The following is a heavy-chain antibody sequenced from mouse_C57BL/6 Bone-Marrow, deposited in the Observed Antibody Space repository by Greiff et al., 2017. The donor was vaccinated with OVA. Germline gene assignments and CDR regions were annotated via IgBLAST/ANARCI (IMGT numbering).Heavy chain of an antibody. Sequence: VQLQQSGPELVKPGASVKMSCKASGYTFTDYNMHWVKQSHGKSLEWIGYINPNNGGTSYNQKFKGKATLTVNKSSSTAYMELRSLTSEDSAVYYCAKEDYGGSYAMDYWGQGTSVTVSS. CDR1: GYTFTDYN. CDR3: AKEDYGGSYAMDY. CDR2: INPNNGGT. V-gene: IGHV1-22*01. D-gene: IGHD1-1*01. J-gene: IGHJ4*01.